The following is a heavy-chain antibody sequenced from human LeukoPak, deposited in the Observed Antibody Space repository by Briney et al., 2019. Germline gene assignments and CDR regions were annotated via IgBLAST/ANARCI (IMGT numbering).Heavy chain of an antibody. V-gene: IGHV4-59*02. Sequence: SETLSLTCTVSGGSVTRNYWSWLRQPPGKGLEWIGSIYYSGSTNYNPSLKSRVTMSVDPSKNQFSLNLNSVTAADTAVYYCARIVTGGASFDSWVQGTLVTVSS. J-gene: IGHJ4*02. CDR1: GGSVTRNY. CDR2: IYYSGST. D-gene: IGHD3-16*01. CDR3: ARIVTGGASFDS.